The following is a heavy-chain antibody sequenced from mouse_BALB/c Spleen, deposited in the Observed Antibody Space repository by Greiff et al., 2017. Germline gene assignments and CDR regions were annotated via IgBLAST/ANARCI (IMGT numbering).Heavy chain of an antibody. CDR3: ARDGNFDY. D-gene: IGHD2-1*01. CDR2: ISSGSSTI. CDR1: GFTFSSFG. Sequence: EVQRVESGGGLVKPGGSRKLSCAASGFTFSSFGMHWVRQAPEKGLEWVAYISSGSSTIYYADTVKGRFTISRDNPKNTLFLQMTSLRSEDTAMYYCARDGNFDYWGQGTTLTVSS. V-gene: IGHV5-17*02. J-gene: IGHJ2*01.